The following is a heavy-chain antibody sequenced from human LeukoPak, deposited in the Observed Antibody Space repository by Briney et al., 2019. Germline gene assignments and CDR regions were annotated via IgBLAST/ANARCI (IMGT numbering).Heavy chain of an antibody. J-gene: IGHJ4*02. CDR2: ISSSSSYI. CDR3: ARDGSGSYFFDY. CDR1: GFTFSSYS. V-gene: IGHV3-21*01. Sequence: GGSLRLSCAASGFTFSSYSMNWVRQAPGKGLEWVSYISSSSSYIYYADSVKGRVTISRDNAKKSLYLQMNSLRAEDTAVYYCARDGSGSYFFDYWGQGTLVSVFS. D-gene: IGHD3-10*01.